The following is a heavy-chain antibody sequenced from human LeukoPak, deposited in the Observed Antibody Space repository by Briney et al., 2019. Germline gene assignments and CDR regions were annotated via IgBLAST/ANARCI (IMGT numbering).Heavy chain of an antibody. Sequence: GGSLRLSCTASGFTFSSYGMHWVRQAPGKGLEWVAVIWFDGSNKYYADSVKGRLTISRDNSKSTLYLQMNSLRAEDTAVYYCARDHGYDSSGSLDYWGQGTLVTVSS. CDR1: GFTFSSYG. CDR2: IWFDGSNK. J-gene: IGHJ4*02. V-gene: IGHV3-33*01. D-gene: IGHD3-22*01. CDR3: ARDHGYDSSGSLDY.